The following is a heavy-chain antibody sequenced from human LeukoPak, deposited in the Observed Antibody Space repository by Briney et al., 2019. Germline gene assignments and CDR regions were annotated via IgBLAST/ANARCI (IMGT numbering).Heavy chain of an antibody. Sequence: PGGSLRLSCAASGFTFSDYYMSWIRQAPGKGLEWVAFIRYDGSNKYYADSVKGRFTISRDNSKNTLYLQMNSLRAEDTAVYYCAKGENYYDSIGGAFDIWGQGTMVTVSS. CDR2: IRYDGSNK. D-gene: IGHD3-22*01. V-gene: IGHV3-30*02. J-gene: IGHJ3*02. CDR1: GFTFSDYY. CDR3: AKGENYYDSIGGAFDI.